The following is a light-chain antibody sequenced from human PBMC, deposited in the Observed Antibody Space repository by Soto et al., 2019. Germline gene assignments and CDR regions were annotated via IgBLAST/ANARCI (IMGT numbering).Light chain of an antibody. Sequence: ETVLTQSPATMSLSPGDRATLSCRASQSITSFLAWYQHKPARAPRLLIYDASRKATGIPATYRGSGSGTDFTLTMSSLEPDDFAFYYCHQRGSEGFSFGPGTRVDIK. CDR2: DAS. V-gene: IGKV3-11*01. CDR3: HQRGSEGFS. J-gene: IGKJ3*01. CDR1: QSITSF.